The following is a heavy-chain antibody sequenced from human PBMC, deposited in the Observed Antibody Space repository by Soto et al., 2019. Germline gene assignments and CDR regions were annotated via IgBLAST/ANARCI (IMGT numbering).Heavy chain of an antibody. CDR3: ARGGGPYVWFNEF. V-gene: IGHV1-69*01. J-gene: IGHJ4*02. CDR1: GGLFSSFA. CDR2: IIPVFGTT. Sequence: QEQLVQSGPEVKRPGSSVKISCKDSGGLFSSFAISWVRQAPGQGLEWLGGIIPVFGTTNYAEKFQDRVTITAEESTNTAYMELSSLRSGDTAMYYCARGGGPYVWFNEFWGQGTLVTVSS. D-gene: IGHD3-16*01.